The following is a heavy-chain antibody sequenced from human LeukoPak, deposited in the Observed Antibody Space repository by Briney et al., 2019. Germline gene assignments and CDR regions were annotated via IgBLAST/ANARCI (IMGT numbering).Heavy chain of an antibody. J-gene: IGHJ5*02. D-gene: IGHD3-10*01. Sequence: GGSLRLSCAASGFTFSSYSMNWVRQAPGKGLEWVSYISSSSSTIYYADSVKGRFTISRDNAKNSLYLQMNSLRAEDTAVYYCARDWNYGSGSYYIPQNWFDPWGQGTLVTVSS. CDR2: ISSSSSTI. CDR1: GFTFSSYS. CDR3: ARDWNYGSGSYYIPQNWFDP. V-gene: IGHV3-48*04.